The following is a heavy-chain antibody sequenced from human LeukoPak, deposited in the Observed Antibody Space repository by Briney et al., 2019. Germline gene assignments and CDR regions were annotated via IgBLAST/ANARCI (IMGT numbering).Heavy chain of an antibody. Sequence: GGPLRLSCAASGFTYSNYEMNWVRQAPGRGLEWVSYINSGGTTIYYADSVKGRFTISRENAKNSLYLKMNSPRGEDTAVYYCARGDSCPTWWGEGTLVTV. V-gene: IGHV3-48*03. CDR1: GFTYSNYE. D-gene: IGHD2-15*01. CDR3: ARGDSCPTW. CDR2: INSGGTTI. J-gene: IGHJ4*02.